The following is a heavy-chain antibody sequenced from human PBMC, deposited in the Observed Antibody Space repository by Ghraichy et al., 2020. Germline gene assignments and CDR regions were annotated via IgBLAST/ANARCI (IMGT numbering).Heavy chain of an antibody. V-gene: IGHV4-34*01. D-gene: IGHD1-26*01. J-gene: IGHJ6*02. CDR3: AIDHIVGARYYYYGMDV. CDR2: INHSGST. CDR1: GGSFSGYY. Sequence: SETLSLTCAVYGGSFSGYYWSWIRQPPGKGLEWIGEINHSGSTNYNPSLKSRVTISVDTSKNQFSLKLSPVTAADTAVYYCAIDHIVGARYYYYGMDVWGQGTTVTVSS.